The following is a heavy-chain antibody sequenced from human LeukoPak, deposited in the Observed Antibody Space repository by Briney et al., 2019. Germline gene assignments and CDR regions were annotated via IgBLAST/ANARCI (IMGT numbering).Heavy chain of an antibody. D-gene: IGHD6-19*01. CDR2: IYNNGAKI. J-gene: IGHJ4*02. Sequence: GGSLRLSCAVSGLTFSTYSMTWVRQGPGKGLESVSSIYNNGAKIFYADSVKGRFTISRDNSKNMLYLQMNSLRVEDTAVYYCAKDVAPDSGWDLDYWGQGTLVTVSS. V-gene: IGHV3-23*01. CDR3: AKDVAPDSGWDLDY. CDR1: GLTFSTYS.